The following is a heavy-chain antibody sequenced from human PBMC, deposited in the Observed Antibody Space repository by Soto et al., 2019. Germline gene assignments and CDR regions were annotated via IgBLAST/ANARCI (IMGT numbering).Heavy chain of an antibody. Sequence: PGGSLRLSCAASGFSVSRSHMTWVRQAPGKGLEWVSTFFDNGATSYADSAKGRFTISRDNSKNILSLQMSHLRPEDTAMYFCVRLSRGTRFWGQGTLVTVSS. CDR3: VRLSRGTRF. D-gene: IGHD3-10*01. J-gene: IGHJ4*02. CDR2: FFDNGAT. V-gene: IGHV3-53*01. CDR1: GFSVSRSH.